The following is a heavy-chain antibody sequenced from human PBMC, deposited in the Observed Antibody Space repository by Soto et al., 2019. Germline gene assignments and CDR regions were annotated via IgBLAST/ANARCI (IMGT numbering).Heavy chain of an antibody. V-gene: IGHV1-69*06. D-gene: IGHD2-8*01. J-gene: IGHJ6*02. CDR2: IIPIFGTA. CDR3: ARGGRCTNGVCYTTSSLYYYYGMDV. Sequence: SVKVSCKASGGTFSSYAISWVRQAPGQGLEWMGGIIPIFGTANYAQKFQGRVTITADKSTSTAYMELSSLRSEDTAVYYCARGGRCTNGVCYTTSSLYYYYGMDVGGQGTTVTVSS. CDR1: GGTFSSYA.